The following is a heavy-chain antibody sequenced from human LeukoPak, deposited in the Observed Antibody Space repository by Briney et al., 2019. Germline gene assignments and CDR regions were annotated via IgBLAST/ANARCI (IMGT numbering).Heavy chain of an antibody. CDR3: ARDIGGVDY. V-gene: IGHV4-61*02. CDR2: IYTSGST. Sequence: SETLSLTCTVSGGSISSGSYYWSWIRQPAGKGLEWIGRIYTSGSTNYNPSLKSRVTISVDTSKNQFSLKLSSVTAADTAVYYCARDIGGVDYWGQGTLVTVSS. D-gene: IGHD3-10*01. J-gene: IGHJ4*02. CDR1: GGSISSGSYY.